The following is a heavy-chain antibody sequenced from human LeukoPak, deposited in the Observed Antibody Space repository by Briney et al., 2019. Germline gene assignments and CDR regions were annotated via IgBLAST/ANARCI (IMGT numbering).Heavy chain of an antibody. D-gene: IGHD2-2*01. CDR2: ISSSGGST. Sequence: GGSLRLFCAASGFTFSSYAMNWVRQAPGKGLEYVSAISSSGGSTSYANSVKGRFIISRDNSKNTLYLQMGSLRPDDMAVYYCARGYCSSTSCYVSDYWGQGTLVTVSS. CDR1: GFTFSSYA. CDR3: ARGYCSSTSCYVSDY. V-gene: IGHV3-64*01. J-gene: IGHJ4*02.